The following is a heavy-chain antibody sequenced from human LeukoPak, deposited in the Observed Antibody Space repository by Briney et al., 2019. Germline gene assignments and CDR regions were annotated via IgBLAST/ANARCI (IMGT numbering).Heavy chain of an antibody. CDR3: ARLFHPALSGNYPFDY. Sequence: SETLSLTCTVSGGSINSYYWSWIRQPPGKGLEWTAYIYYSGSTSYNPSLKSRVTISVDTSKNQFSLKLNSVTAADTAMYYCARLFHPALSGNYPFDYWGQGTLVTVSS. D-gene: IGHD1-26*01. J-gene: IGHJ4*02. CDR1: GGSINSYY. CDR2: IYYSGST. V-gene: IGHV4-59*01.